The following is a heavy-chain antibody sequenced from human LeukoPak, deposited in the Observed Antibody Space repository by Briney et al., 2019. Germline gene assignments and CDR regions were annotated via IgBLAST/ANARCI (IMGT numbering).Heavy chain of an antibody. Sequence: SETLSLPCAVSDYSISSGYYWGWIRQPPGKGLEWIGNIYHTGNTYYNPSLKSRVTISLDTSKNQFSLKLSSVTAGDTAVYYCARSNYYYYYMDVWGKGTTVTVSS. CDR1: DYSISSGYY. CDR3: ARSNYYYYYMDV. J-gene: IGHJ6*03. CDR2: IYHTGNT. V-gene: IGHV4-38-2*01.